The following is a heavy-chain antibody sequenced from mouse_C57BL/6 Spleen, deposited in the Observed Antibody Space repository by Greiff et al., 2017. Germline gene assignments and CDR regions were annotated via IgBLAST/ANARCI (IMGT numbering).Heavy chain of an antibody. Sequence: QVQLQQPGTELVKPGASVKLSCKASGYTFTSYWMHWVKQRPGQGLEWIGNINPSNGGTNYNEKFKSKATLTVDKSSSTAYMQLSSLTSEDSAVXYRARTYYGNYWYFDVWGTGTTGTVSS. D-gene: IGHD2-10*01. CDR3: ARTYYGNYWYFDV. CDR2: INPSNGGT. J-gene: IGHJ1*03. CDR1: GYTFTSYW. V-gene: IGHV1-53*01.